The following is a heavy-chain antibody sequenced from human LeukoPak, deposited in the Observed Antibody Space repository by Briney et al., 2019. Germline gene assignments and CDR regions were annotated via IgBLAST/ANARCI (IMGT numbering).Heavy chain of an antibody. Sequence: SETLSLTCTVSGGSISSSFYYWGWIRQPPGKGLEWIGSIYYNGSTYDSPSLRSRVTISVDTSKNQFTLKLSSVTAADTAVYYCASLTAVTHAFDYWGQGTLVTVSS. D-gene: IGHD4-17*01. CDR1: GGSISSSFYY. J-gene: IGHJ4*02. CDR2: IYYNGST. CDR3: ASLTAVTHAFDY. V-gene: IGHV4-39*01.